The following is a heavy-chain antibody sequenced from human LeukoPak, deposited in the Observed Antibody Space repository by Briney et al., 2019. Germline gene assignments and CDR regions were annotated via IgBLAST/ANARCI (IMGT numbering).Heavy chain of an antibody. CDR3: ASSTHYDILTGTGDGFDI. Sequence: SETLSLTCTVSDGPFNDYYWSWIRQPAGKGLEWIGRIYTSESTNYNPSLKSRVTMSVDTSKNQFSLKLSSVTAADTAVYYCASSTHYDILTGTGDGFDIWGQGTMVTVSS. V-gene: IGHV4-4*07. J-gene: IGHJ3*02. CDR1: DGPFNDYY. CDR2: IYTSEST. D-gene: IGHD3-9*01.